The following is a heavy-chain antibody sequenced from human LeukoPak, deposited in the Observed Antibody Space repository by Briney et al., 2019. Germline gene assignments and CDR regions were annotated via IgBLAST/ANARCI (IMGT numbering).Heavy chain of an antibody. CDR3: ARQAYCSGGSCPKYFDY. CDR2: IYPGDSET. CDR1: GYSFTSYW. V-gene: IGHV5-51*01. J-gene: IGHJ4*02. Sequence: GESLKISCKGSGYSFTSYWIGWVRQMPGKGLEWMGIIYPGDSETRYSPSFRGQVTISADKSISTAYLQWSSLKASDTAMYYCARQAYCSGGSCPKYFDYWGQGTLVTVSS. D-gene: IGHD2-15*01.